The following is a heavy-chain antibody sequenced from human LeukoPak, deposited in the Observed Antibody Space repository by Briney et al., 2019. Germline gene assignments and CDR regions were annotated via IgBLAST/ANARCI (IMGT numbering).Heavy chain of an antibody. CDR3: AKEGVTIFGVVILNLDI. V-gene: IGHV3-23*01. CDR2: ISGGGGST. D-gene: IGHD3-3*01. Sequence: PGGSLRLSCAASGFTFSTYAMTWVRQAPGKGLEWVSSISGGGGSTYYADSVKGRFTISRDNSKNTLYLQMNSLRAEDTAVYYCAKEGVTIFGVVILNLDIWGQGTMVTVSS. CDR1: GFTFSTYA. J-gene: IGHJ3*02.